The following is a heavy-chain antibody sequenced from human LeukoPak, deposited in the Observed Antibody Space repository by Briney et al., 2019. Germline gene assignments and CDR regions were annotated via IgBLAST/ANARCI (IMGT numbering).Heavy chain of an antibody. V-gene: IGHV3-30-3*01. J-gene: IGHJ4*02. CDR2: ISSDGNTK. Sequence: PGGSLRLSCAAFGFTFTSYALHWVRQAPGKGLEWVAVISSDGNTKYYLDSVKGRFSISRDNSKNTLYLQMSSLSSDDTAMYFCASISGASWGDFWGQGTQVTVSS. CDR1: GFTFTSYA. D-gene: IGHD3-16*01. CDR3: ASISGASWGDF.